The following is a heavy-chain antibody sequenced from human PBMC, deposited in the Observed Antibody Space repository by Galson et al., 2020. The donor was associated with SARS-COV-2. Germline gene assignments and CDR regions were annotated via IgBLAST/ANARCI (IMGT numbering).Heavy chain of an antibody. CDR1: GFTFSSYG. D-gene: IGHD5-18*01. V-gene: IGHV3-33*06. CDR2: IWSDGSNK. J-gene: IGHJ6*02. CDR3: AKDGGYSYGSDYYYYGMDV. Sequence: GESLKISCAAYGFTFSSYGMHWVRQAPGKGLEWVAVIWSDGSNKYYADSVKGRFTISRDNSKNTLYLQMNSLRAEDTAVYYCAKDGGYSYGSDYYYYGMDVWGQGTTVTVSS.